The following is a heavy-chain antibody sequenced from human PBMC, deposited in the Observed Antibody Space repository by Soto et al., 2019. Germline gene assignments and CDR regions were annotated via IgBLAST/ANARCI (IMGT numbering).Heavy chain of an antibody. V-gene: IGHV2-5*02. J-gene: IGHJ4*02. CDR3: AHIDPEIVTVGGHGGFDY. CDR2: IYWDDDK. Sequence: QITLKESGPPLVRPPQTLTLTCTFSGFSLTSGVGVGWIRQPPGKALEWLALIYWDDDKRYSPSLKNRLTIPKXTXXXQXXLTMTNVGPVDTATYFCAHIDPEIVTVGGHGGFDYWGQGTLVTVSS. CDR1: GFSLTSGVG. D-gene: IGHD5-12*01.